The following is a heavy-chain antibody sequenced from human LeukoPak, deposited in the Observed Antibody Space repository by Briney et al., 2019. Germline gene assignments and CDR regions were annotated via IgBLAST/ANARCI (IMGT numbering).Heavy chain of an antibody. CDR1: GDSITGYY. J-gene: IGHJ6*03. Sequence: SETLSLTCSVSGDSITGYYWSWIRQPPGKGLEWIAYIYYSGSTYYNPSLKSRVTISVDTSKNQFSLNLSSVTAADTAVYYCARAMIVNYPTRGYMDVWGKGTAVTVSS. CDR3: ARAMIVNYPTRGYMDV. CDR2: IYYSGST. V-gene: IGHV4-59*01. D-gene: IGHD3-22*01.